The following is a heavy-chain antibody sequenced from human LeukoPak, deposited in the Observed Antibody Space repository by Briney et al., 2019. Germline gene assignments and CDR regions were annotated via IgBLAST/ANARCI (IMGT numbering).Heavy chain of an antibody. Sequence: PGGSLRLSCAASGFTFSSYAMSWVRQAPGKGLEWVSAISGSGGSTYYADSVKGRFTISRDNSKNTLYLQMNSLRAEDTAVYYCAKLDWGIAARLPTFDYWGQGTLVTVSS. D-gene: IGHD6-6*01. V-gene: IGHV3-23*01. J-gene: IGHJ4*02. CDR2: ISGSGGST. CDR1: GFTFSSYA. CDR3: AKLDWGIAARLPTFDY.